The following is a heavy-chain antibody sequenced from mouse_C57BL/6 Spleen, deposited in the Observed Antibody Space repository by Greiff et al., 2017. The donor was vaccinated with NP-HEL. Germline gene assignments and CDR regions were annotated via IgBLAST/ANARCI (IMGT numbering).Heavy chain of an antibody. CDR1: GFTFSDYG. J-gene: IGHJ3*01. V-gene: IGHV5-17*01. Sequence: EVNVVESGGGLVKPGGSLKLSCAASGFTFSDYGMHWVRQAPEKGLEWVAYISRGSSTIYYADTVKGRFTISRDNAKNTLFLQMTSLRSEDTAMYYCARAYYGPASTYWGQGTLVTVSA. CDR3: ARAYYGPASTY. CDR2: ISRGSSTI. D-gene: IGHD1-2*01.